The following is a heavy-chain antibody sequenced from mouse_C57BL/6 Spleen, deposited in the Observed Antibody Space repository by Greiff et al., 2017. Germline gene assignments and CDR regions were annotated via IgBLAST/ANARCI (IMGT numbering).Heavy chain of an antibody. CDR2: IYPGDGDT. D-gene: IGHD2-4*01. V-gene: IGHV1-82*01. J-gene: IGHJ4*01. Sequence: VQLQQSGPELVKPGASVKISCKASGYAFSSSWMNWVKQRPGKGLEWIGRIYPGDGDTNYNGKFKGKATLTADKSSSTAYMQLSSLTSEDSAVYFCARSVITTWAMDYWGQGTSVTVAS. CDR3: ARSVITTWAMDY. CDR1: GYAFSSSW.